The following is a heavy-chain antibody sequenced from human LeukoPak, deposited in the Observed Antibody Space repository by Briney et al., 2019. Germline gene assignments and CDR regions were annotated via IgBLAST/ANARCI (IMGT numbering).Heavy chain of an antibody. CDR1: GYTFTGYY. CDR2: INPNSGGT. D-gene: IGHD2-2*01. Sequence: GASVKVSCKASGYTFTGYYMHWVRQAPGQGLEWMGWINPNSGGTNYAQKFQGRVTMTRDTSISTAYMELSRLRSDDTAVYYCAREEKYCSSTSCYGYWFDPWGQGTLVTVSS. J-gene: IGHJ5*02. CDR3: AREEKYCSSTSCYGYWFDP. V-gene: IGHV1-2*02.